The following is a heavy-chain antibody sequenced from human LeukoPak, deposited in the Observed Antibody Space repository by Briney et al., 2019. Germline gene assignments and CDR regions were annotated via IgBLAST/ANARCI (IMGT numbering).Heavy chain of an antibody. CDR2: IIPIFGTA. V-gene: IGHV1-69*13. D-gene: IGHD5-18*01. CDR3: ATPRPGYSYFDY. CDR1: GGTFSSYA. Sequence: ASVKVSCKASGGTFSSYAISWVRQAPGQGLEWMGGIIPIFGTANYAQKFQGRVTITADESTSTAYMELSSLRSEDTAVYYCATPRPGYSYFDYWGQGTLVTVSS. J-gene: IGHJ4*02.